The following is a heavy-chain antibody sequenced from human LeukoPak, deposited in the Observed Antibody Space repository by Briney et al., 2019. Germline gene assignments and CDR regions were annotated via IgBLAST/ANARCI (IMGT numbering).Heavy chain of an antibody. Sequence: VASVKVSCKASGYTFTDYFMHWVRQAPGQGLEWMGWISAYNGNTNYAQKLQGRVTMTTDTSTSTAYMELRSLRSDDTAVYYCARDRLWGEDDAFDIWGQGTMVTVSS. CDR1: GYTFTDYF. CDR3: ARDRLWGEDDAFDI. D-gene: IGHD3-16*01. CDR2: ISAYNGNT. V-gene: IGHV1-18*04. J-gene: IGHJ3*02.